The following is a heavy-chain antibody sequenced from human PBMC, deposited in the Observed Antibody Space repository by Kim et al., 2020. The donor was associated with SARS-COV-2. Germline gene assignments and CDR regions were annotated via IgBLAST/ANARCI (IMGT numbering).Heavy chain of an antibody. Sequence: SETLSLTCTVSGYSISSGYYWGWIRQPPGKGLEWIGSIYHSGSTYYNPSLKSRVTISVDTSKNQFSLKLSSVTAADTAVYYCARDSSALEVGYWGQGTLVTVSS. CDR2: IYHSGST. J-gene: IGHJ4*02. CDR3: ARDSSALEVGY. CDR1: GYSISSGYY. V-gene: IGHV4-38-2*02. D-gene: IGHD2-2*01.